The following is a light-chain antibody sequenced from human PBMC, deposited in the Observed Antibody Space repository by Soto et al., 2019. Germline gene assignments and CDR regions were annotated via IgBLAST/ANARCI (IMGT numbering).Light chain of an antibody. Sequence: DIQMTQSPSSLSASVGDRVTITCRASPSIATYLNWYQHKLGEAPKLLIYAASNLQTGVPSRFIGSGSWTDFTLTFSSLQPEDFATYFCQQNYVIPITFGQGTRLETK. V-gene: IGKV1-39*01. CDR2: AAS. CDR1: PSIATY. CDR3: QQNYVIPIT. J-gene: IGKJ5*01.